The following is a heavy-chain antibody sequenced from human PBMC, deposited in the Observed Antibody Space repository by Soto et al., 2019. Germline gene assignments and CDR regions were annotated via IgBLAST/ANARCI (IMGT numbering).Heavy chain of an antibody. D-gene: IGHD6-13*01. J-gene: IGHJ6*02. V-gene: IGHV3-21*01. CDR3: TRTPPAPPGRRDYYSGMDV. Sequence: EVQLMESGGGLVKPGGSLRLSCAASGFTFSTYTMNWVRRASGKGLEWVSSITPTSRFIYYADSVRGRFTISRDDAKSSLYLHMNRLRAEDTAVYYCTRTPPAPPGRRDYYSGMDVWGQGTTATVSS. CDR1: GFTFSTYT. CDR2: ITPTSRFI.